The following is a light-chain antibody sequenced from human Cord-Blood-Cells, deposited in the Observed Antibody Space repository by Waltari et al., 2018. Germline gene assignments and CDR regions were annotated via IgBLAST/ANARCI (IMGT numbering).Light chain of an antibody. Sequence: EIVLPPSPATLSVSPVASATLSCRASQSVSSNLAWYQQKAGQAPRLLIDGASTRATGISARFSGSGSGTECTLTISSLQSEDFAVYYCQQYNNWLTFGGGTKVEIK. CDR3: QQYNNWLT. J-gene: IGKJ4*01. V-gene: IGKV3-15*01. CDR1: QSVSSN. CDR2: GAS.